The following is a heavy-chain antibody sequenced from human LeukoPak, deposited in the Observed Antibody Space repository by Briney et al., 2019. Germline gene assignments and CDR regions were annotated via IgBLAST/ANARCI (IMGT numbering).Heavy chain of an antibody. D-gene: IGHD4-23*01. Sequence: SETLSLTCAVYGGSFSGYSWSWIRQPPGKGLEWIGSIYYSGSTYYNPSLKSRVTISVDTSKNQFSLKLSSVTAADTAVYYCAREGGDYGGNSQFWYFDLWGRGTLVTVSS. CDR2: IYYSGST. V-gene: IGHV4-34*01. CDR3: AREGGDYGGNSQFWYFDL. J-gene: IGHJ2*01. CDR1: GGSFSGYS.